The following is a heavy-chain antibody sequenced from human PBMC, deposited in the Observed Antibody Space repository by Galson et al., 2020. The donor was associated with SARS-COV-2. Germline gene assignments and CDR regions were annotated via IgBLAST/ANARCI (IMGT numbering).Heavy chain of an antibody. D-gene: IGHD6-19*01. CDR1: GYSFTSYW. CDR3: ARVGTSSSGWDAYYFDC. J-gene: IGHJ4*02. CDR2: IYPGDSDT. V-gene: IGHV5-51*01. Sequence: GEYLKLYCQGSGYSFTSYWIGWERQMPGKGLEWMGIIYPGDSDTRYSPSFQGQVTISADKSISTAYLQWSSLKASDTAMYYCARVGTSSSGWDAYYFDCWGQGTLVTVAS.